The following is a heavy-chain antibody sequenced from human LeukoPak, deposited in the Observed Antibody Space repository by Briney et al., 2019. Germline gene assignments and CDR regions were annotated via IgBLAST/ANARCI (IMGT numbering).Heavy chain of an antibody. V-gene: IGHV4-38-2*02. D-gene: IGHD3-16*02. CDR3: ASMPYDYVWGSYRTPWY. CDR2: IYHSGRT. Sequence: SETLSLTCTVSGCSISSGYHWGWIRQPPGKGLEWIGSIYHSGRTFYNPSLKSRVTISVDTSKNQFSLKLTSVTAADTAVYYCASMPYDYVWGSYRTPWYWGQGTLVTVSS. J-gene: IGHJ4*02. CDR1: GCSISSGYH.